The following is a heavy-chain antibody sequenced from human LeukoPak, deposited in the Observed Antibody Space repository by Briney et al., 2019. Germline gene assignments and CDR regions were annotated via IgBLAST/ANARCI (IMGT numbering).Heavy chain of an antibody. J-gene: IGHJ4*02. V-gene: IGHV3-23*01. CDR3: ARDGTPPIYCSGGSCYGNFDY. D-gene: IGHD2-15*01. Sequence: GASLRLSCAASGFTFNIHAMDWVRQAPGKGLEWVSSISGIGISIYYADSVKGRFTISRDNAKNSLYLQMNSLRAEDTAVYYCARDGTPPIYCSGGSCYGNFDYWGQGTLVTVSS. CDR1: GFTFNIHA. CDR2: ISGIGISI.